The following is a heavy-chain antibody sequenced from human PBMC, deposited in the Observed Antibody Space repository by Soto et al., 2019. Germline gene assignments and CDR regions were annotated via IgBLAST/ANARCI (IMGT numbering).Heavy chain of an antibody. CDR2: IIPIFGTA. J-gene: IGHJ2*01. D-gene: IGHD3-3*01. CDR1: GGTFSSYA. Sequence: QVQLVQSGAEVKKPGSSVKVSCKASGGTFSSYAISWVRQAPGQGLEWMGGIIPIFGTANYAQKFQGRVTITADESTSTAYMELSSLRSEDTAVYYCARGPLAIFGVVTSDWCFDLWGRGTLVTVSS. CDR3: ARGPLAIFGVVTSDWCFDL. V-gene: IGHV1-69*01.